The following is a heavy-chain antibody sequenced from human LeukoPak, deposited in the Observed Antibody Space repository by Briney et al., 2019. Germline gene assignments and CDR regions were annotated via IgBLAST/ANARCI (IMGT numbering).Heavy chain of an antibody. V-gene: IGHV1-18*01. Sequence: ASVKVSCKASGYTFTTYNINWVRQAPGQGLEWMGWISTYNGNTNYAQKLQGRVTMTTDTSTSTAYMELRSLRSDDTAVYYCARVDEDGFDYWGQGTLVTVSS. J-gene: IGHJ4*02. CDR2: ISTYNGNT. CDR1: GYTFTTYN. CDR3: ARVDEDGFDY.